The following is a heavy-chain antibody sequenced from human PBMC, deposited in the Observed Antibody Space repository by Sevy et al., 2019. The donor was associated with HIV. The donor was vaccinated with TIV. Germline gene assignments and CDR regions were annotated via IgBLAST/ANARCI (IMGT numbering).Heavy chain of an antibody. Sequence: GGSLRLSCAASGFTFSSYSMNWVRQAPGKGLEWVSYISSSSTIYYADSVKGRFTISRDNAKNSLYLQMNSLRAEDTAVYYCARDRDNWNTEVWFDPWGQGTLVTVSS. CDR3: ARDRDNWNTEVWFDP. CDR2: ISSSSTI. J-gene: IGHJ5*02. V-gene: IGHV3-48*01. CDR1: GFTFSSYS. D-gene: IGHD1-20*01.